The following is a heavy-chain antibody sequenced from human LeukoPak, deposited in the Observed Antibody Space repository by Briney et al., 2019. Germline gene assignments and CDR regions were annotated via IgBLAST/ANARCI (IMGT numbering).Heavy chain of an antibody. CDR1: GGSISSSSYY. CDR2: IYYSGST. D-gene: IGHD6-6*01. V-gene: IGHV4-39*01. CDR3: FTSNSIAAENPPYHYYDYMDV. J-gene: IGHJ6*03. Sequence: SETLSLTCTVSGGSISSSSYYWGWIRQPPGKGLEWIGSIYYSGSTYYNPSLKSRVTISVDTSKNQFSLKLSSVTAADTSVYYCFTSNSIAAENPPYHYYDYMDVRGTGTTVTISS.